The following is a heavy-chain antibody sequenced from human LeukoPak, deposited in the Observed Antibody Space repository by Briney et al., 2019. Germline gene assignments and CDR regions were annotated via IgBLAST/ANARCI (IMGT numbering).Heavy chain of an antibody. D-gene: IGHD3-22*01. CDR1: GGTFSSYA. CDR2: IIPIFGTA. V-gene: IGHV1-69*05. CDR3: ARELGLDYYDSSGSNWFDP. Sequence: ASVKVSCKASGGTFSSYAISWVRQAPGQGLEWMGGIIPIFGTANYAQKSQGRVTITTDESTNTAYMELSSLRSEDTAVYYCARELGLDYYDSSGSNWFDPWGQGTLVTVSS. J-gene: IGHJ5*02.